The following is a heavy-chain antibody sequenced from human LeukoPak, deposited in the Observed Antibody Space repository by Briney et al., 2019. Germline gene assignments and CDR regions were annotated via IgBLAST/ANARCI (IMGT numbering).Heavy chain of an antibody. CDR1: GGSISSSNW. J-gene: IGHJ4*02. CDR2: IYHSGST. Sequence: SETLSLTCAVSGGSISSSNWWSGVRQPPGEGLEGIGEIYHSGSTNYNPSLKSRVTISVDKSKNQFSLKLSSVTAADTAVYYCARDLDYYDSSGYYHRYFDYWGQGTLVTVSS. D-gene: IGHD3-22*01. V-gene: IGHV4-4*02. CDR3: ARDLDYYDSSGYYHRYFDY.